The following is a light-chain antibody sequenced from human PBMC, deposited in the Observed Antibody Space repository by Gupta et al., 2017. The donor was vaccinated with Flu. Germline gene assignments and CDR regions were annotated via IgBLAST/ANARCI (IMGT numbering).Light chain of an antibody. V-gene: IGKV1-6*01. J-gene: IGKJ4*01. CDR1: QDIRNT. CDR3: LHDYNYPLT. CDR2: NVS. Sequence: AIQMTQSPSSLSASVGDRVTITCRASQDIRNTLGWYQQKPGKAPKLLMYNVSALQSGVPTRFSGSGSGTDFTLTISSLQPEDLATYYCLHDYNYPLTFGGGTKVEIK.